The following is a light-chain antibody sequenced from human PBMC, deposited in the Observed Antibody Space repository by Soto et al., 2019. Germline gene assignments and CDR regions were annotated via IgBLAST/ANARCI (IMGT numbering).Light chain of an antibody. CDR3: QQYDAWPPGT. J-gene: IGKJ1*01. CDR1: QDVGSN. V-gene: IGKV3-15*01. Sequence: EMLMTQSPATLSVSPGERATLSCRASQDVGSNLAWYQQKPGQAPRLLIYGASTRATGIPARFSGSGSETEFTLTISGLQSEDFAVYYCQQYDAWPPGTFGQGTRWIS. CDR2: GAS.